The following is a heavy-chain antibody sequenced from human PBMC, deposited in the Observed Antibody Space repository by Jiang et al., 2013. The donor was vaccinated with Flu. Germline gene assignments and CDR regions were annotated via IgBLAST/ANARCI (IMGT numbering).Heavy chain of an antibody. V-gene: IGHV4-38-2*02. Sequence: LLKPSETLSLTCTVSGGSISSYYWSWIRQPPGKGLEWIGSIYHSGSTYYNPSLKSRVTISVDTSKNQFSLKLSSVTAADTAVYYCARVCGISCGWFDPWGQGTLVTVSS. J-gene: IGHJ5*02. CDR2: IYHSGST. CDR1: GGSISSYY. CDR3: ARVCGISCGWFDP. D-gene: IGHD2-2*01.